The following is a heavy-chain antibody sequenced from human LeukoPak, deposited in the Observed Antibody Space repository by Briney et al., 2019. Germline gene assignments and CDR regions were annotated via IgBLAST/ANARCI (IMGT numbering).Heavy chain of an antibody. V-gene: IGHV4-59*08. J-gene: IGHJ3*02. CDR1: GGSISSYY. Sequence: SETLSLTCTVSGGSISSYYWSWFRQPPGKGLEWIGYIYYSGSTNYNPSLKSRVTISVDTSKNQFSLKVDSVTAADTAVYFCARHGRDRASRNQGDAFDIWGQGTRVIVSS. CDR3: ARHGRDRASRNQGDAFDI. CDR2: IYYSGST.